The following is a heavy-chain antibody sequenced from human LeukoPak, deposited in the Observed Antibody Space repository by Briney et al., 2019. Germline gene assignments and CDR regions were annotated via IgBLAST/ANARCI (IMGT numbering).Heavy chain of an antibody. CDR2: ISRSGGST. V-gene: IGHV3-23*01. CDR1: GFTFSSYA. J-gene: IGHJ4*02. CDR3: AKVMDGIVVVPAALHDY. D-gene: IGHD2-2*02. Sequence: GGSLRLSCAASGFTFSSYAMSWVRQAPGKGLKWVSAISRSGGSTYYADSVKGRFTISRDNSKNTLYLQMNSLRAEDTAVYYCAKVMDGIVVVPAALHDYWGQGTLVTVSS.